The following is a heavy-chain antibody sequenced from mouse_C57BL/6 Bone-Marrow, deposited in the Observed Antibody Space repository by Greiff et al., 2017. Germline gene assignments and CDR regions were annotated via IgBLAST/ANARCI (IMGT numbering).Heavy chain of an antibody. J-gene: IGHJ3*01. Sequence: VQLQQPGAELVRPGSSVKLSCKASGYTFTSYWMHWVKQRPIQGLEWIGNIDPSDSETNYNQKFKDKATLTVDKSSSTAYMQLSSLTSEDSAVYYCARGKSIYYGNYVFAYWGQGTLVTVSA. CDR2: IDPSDSET. V-gene: IGHV1-52*01. D-gene: IGHD2-1*01. CDR1: GYTFTSYW. CDR3: ARGKSIYYGNYVFAY.